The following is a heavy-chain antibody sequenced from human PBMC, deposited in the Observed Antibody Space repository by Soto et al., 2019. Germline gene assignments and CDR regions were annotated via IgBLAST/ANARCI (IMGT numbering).Heavy chain of an antibody. J-gene: IGHJ5*02. CDR1: GFSLSTSEVG. Sequence: QITLKESGPTLVEPTQTLTLTCTFSGFSLSTSEVGVGWIRQPPGKALEWLALIFWNDDERYNPSLKSRLTITKDISKNQVVLTMTNMDPVDTATYYCAHSRVFDWFDPWGRGTLVTVSS. CDR3: AHSRVFDWFDP. D-gene: IGHD6-13*01. V-gene: IGHV2-5*01. CDR2: IFWNDDE.